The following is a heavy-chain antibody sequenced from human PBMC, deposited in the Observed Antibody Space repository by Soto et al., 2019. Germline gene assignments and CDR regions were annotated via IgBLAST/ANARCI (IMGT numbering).Heavy chain of an antibody. V-gene: IGHV4-34*01. CDR3: ARDSRYSGSYYVPVYYYGMDV. CDR1: GGSFSGYY. D-gene: IGHD1-26*01. J-gene: IGHJ6*02. Sequence: PSETLSLTCSVYGGSFSGYYWSWIRQPPGKGLEWIGEINHSGSTNYNPSLKSRVTISVDTPKNQFSLKLSSVTAADTAVYYCARDSRYSGSYYVPVYYYGMDVWGQGTTVTVSS. CDR2: INHSGST.